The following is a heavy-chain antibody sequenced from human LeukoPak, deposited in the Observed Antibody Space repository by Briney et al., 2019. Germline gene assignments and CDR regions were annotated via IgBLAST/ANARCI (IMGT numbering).Heavy chain of an antibody. CDR3: ARYIVVVPAARATDAFDI. Sequence: PSETLSLTCTVSGGSISSGGYYWSWIRQHPGKGLEWIGYIYYSGSTYYNPSLKSRVTISVDTSKNQFSLKLSSVTAADTAVYYCARYIVVVPAARATDAFDIWGQGTMVTVSS. D-gene: IGHD2-2*01. J-gene: IGHJ3*02. CDR2: IYYSGST. V-gene: IGHV4-31*03. CDR1: GGSISSGGYY.